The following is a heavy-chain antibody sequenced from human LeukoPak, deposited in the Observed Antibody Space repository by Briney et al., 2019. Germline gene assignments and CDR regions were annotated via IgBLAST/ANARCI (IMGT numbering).Heavy chain of an antibody. D-gene: IGHD4-17*01. CDR2: INHSGST. V-gene: IGHV4-34*01. CDR3: AIHYVNGDHRVDY. J-gene: IGHJ4*02. CDR1: GGSFSGYY. Sequence: SETLSLTCAVYGGSFSGYYWRRLRQSPGKGLEWIGEINHSGSTNYNTSLKRRVTISVDTSRNQFSLRLSSVTAADTAVYYCAIHYVNGDHRVDYWGQGTLVTVSS.